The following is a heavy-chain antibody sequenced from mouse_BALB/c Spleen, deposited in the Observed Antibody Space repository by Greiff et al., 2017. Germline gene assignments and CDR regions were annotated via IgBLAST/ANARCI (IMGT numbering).Heavy chain of an antibody. CDR1: GFTFNTYA. V-gene: IGHV10-3*03. CDR2: IRSKSNNYAT. Sequence: EVQLVESGGGLVQPKGSLKLSCAASGFTFNTYAMHWVCQAPGKGLEWVARIRSKSNNYATYYADSVKDRFTISRDDSPSMLYLQMNNLKTEDTAMYYCGRKHRYEYAMDYWGQGTSVTVSS. J-gene: IGHJ4*01. CDR3: GRKHRYEYAMDY. D-gene: IGHD2-14*01.